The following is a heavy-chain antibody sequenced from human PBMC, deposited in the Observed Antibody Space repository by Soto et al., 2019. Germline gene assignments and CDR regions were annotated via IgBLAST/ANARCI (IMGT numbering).Heavy chain of an antibody. D-gene: IGHD1-26*01. Sequence: PSETLSLTCTVSGGSISSGGYYWSWIRQHPGKGLEWIGYIYYSGSTYYNPSLKSRVTISVDTSKNQFSLKLSSVTAADTAVYYCARGLQWELLPLKVDYWGQGTLVTVSS. J-gene: IGHJ4*02. CDR1: GGSISSGGYY. CDR2: IYYSGST. V-gene: IGHV4-31*03. CDR3: ARGLQWELLPLKVDY.